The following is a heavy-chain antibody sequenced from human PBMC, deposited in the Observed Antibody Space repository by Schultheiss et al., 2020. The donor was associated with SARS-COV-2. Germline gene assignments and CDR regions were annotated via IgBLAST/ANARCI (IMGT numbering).Heavy chain of an antibody. CDR2: ISSSSSYI. CDR3: ARDATLEWLFADPIVDWYFDL. V-gene: IGHV3-21*01. CDR1: GFTFSNAW. D-gene: IGHD3-3*01. J-gene: IGHJ2*01. Sequence: GGSLRLSCAASGFTFSNAWMSWVRQAPGKGLEWVLSISSSSSYIYYADSVKGRFTISRDNAKNSLYLQMNSLRAEDTAVYYCARDATLEWLFADPIVDWYFDLWGRGTLVTVSS.